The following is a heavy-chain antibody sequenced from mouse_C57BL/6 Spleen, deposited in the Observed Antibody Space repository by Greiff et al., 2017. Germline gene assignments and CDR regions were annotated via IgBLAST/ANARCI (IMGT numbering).Heavy chain of an antibody. CDR1: GFTFNTYA. CDR3: VREGLPHYAMDY. D-gene: IGHD2-10*01. CDR2: IRSKSSNYAT. J-gene: IGHJ4*01. V-gene: IGHV10-3*01. Sequence: EVKLLESGGGLVQPKGSLKLSCAASGFTFNTYAMHWVRQAPGKGLEWVARIRSKSSNYATYYADSVKDRFTISRDDSQSMLYLQMNNLKTEDTDMYYCVREGLPHYAMDYWGQGTSVTVSS.